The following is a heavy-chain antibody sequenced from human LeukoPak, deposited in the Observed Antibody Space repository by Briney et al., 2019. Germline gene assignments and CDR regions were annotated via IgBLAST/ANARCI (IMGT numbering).Heavy chain of an antibody. CDR3: TRDLWPPKWYFDL. J-gene: IGHJ2*01. CDR1: GFTFSSYS. Sequence: GGSLRLSCVASGFTFSSYSMNWVRQAPGKGQEWLSYIGSNSDPIYYADSVKGRFTISRDNAKNSLYLQMNSLRDEDTAVYYCTRDLWPPKWYFDLWGRGTPVTVPS. CDR2: IGSNSDPI. D-gene: IGHD2/OR15-2a*01. V-gene: IGHV3-48*02.